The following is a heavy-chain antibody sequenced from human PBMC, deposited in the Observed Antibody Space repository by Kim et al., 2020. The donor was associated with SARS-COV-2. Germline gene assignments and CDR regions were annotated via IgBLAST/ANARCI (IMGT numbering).Heavy chain of an antibody. V-gene: IGHV3-74*01. D-gene: IGHD3-22*01. Sequence: GGSLRLSCAASGFTFSRYWMPWVRQPPGKGLVWVSRIYRDGSGTSYADSVKGRFIISRDNAKNTLYLQMNSLRAEDTALYYCARRAVDSSGSYYFDYWG. CDR3: ARRAVDSSGSYYFDY. J-gene: IGHJ4*01. CDR2: IYRDGSGT. CDR1: GFTFSRYW.